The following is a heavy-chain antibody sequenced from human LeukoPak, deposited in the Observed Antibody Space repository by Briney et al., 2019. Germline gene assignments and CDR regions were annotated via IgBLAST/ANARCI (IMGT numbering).Heavy chain of an antibody. V-gene: IGHV3-20*04. J-gene: IGHJ2*01. CDR2: IDWNGSGP. D-gene: IGHD4-17*01. CDR1: GFTLADYS. Sequence: GRSLRLSCAASGFTLADYSIIWVRQVARKGLGCVGGIDWNGSGPPYADSVKGRFTTSTDNAKNFLYLQMNSLRVEETALYYCARRMTTVTTRYFDLWGRGTLVTASS. CDR3: ARRMTTVTTRYFDL.